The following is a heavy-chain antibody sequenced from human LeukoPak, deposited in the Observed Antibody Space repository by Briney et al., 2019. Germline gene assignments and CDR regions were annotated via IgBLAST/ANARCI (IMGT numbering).Heavy chain of an antibody. CDR3: ARARLTDYVWGRRTFDI. CDR2: ISSSGSTI. Sequence: GGSLRLSCAVSGFTFSSYEMNWVRQAPGKGLEWVSYISSSGSTIYYADSVKGRFTISRDNAKKSLYLQMNSLRAEDTVVYYCARARLTDYVWGRRTFDIWGQGTMVTISS. D-gene: IGHD3-16*01. V-gene: IGHV3-48*03. CDR1: GFTFSSYE. J-gene: IGHJ3*02.